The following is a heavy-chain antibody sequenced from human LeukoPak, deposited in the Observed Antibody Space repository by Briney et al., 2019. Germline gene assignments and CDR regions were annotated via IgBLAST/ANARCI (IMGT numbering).Heavy chain of an antibody. CDR1: RFTFSYYS. CDR3: ARIVLTPPYGMDV. J-gene: IGHJ6*02. CDR2: ISFGGGHI. V-gene: IGHV3-21*01. Sequence: PGGSLRLSCVASRFTFSYYSMTWVRRAPGTGLEWVSSISFGGGHIFYTDSVKGRFTIFRDDSKSSLYLEMNSLRAEDTAVYFCARIVLTPPYGMDVWGQGTTVTVSS. D-gene: IGHD2/OR15-2a*01.